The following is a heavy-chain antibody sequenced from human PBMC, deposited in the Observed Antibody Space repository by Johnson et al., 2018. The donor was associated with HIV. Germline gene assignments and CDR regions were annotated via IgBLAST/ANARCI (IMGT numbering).Heavy chain of an antibody. CDR1: GFTFCSYG. D-gene: IGHD3-10*01. CDR2: ISYDESNT. CDR3: EKSTQTNILKESGPYGAFNI. V-gene: IGHV3-30*18. Sequence: QVQLVESGAGAAKPGTSLRLSCTASGFTFCSYGMHWVRQAPGKGLEWLAVISYDESNTSHTDTVKGRFTISTDHSKNTLYVQMNSLRAEDTAMYYCEKSTQTNILKESGPYGAFNIWGQGTMVTVSS. J-gene: IGHJ3*02.